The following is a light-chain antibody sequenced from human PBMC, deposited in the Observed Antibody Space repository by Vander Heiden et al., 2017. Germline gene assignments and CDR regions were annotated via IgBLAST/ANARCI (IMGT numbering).Light chain of an antibody. CDR2: SND. Sequence: QSVMTQPPSASGNPGQTVTISCSGSSSNLGSNTVKWYQQFPGTAPKLLVYSNDQRPSGVPDRFSGSKSGTSASLAIRGLQSEDEATYYCAGWDDSLSGWVFGGGTKLTVL. J-gene: IGLJ3*02. CDR1: SSNLGSNT. CDR3: AGWDDSLSGWV. V-gene: IGLV1-44*01.